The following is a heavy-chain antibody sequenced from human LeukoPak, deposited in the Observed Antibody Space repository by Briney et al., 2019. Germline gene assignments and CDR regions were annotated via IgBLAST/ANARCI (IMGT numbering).Heavy chain of an antibody. J-gene: IGHJ4*02. CDR1: GYSISSGYY. D-gene: IGHD3-22*01. Sequence: SETLSLTCAVSGYSISSGYYWGWIRQPPGRGLEWIGALYYSGSIYYNPSLKSRVTISVDTPKNQFSLKLNSVTAADTALYYCARHGPPMSPIDYWGQGTLVSVSS. CDR2: LYYSGSI. CDR3: ARHGPPMSPIDY. V-gene: IGHV4-38-2*01.